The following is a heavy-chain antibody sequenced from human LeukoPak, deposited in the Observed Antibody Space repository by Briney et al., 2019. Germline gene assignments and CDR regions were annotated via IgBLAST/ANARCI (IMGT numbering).Heavy chain of an antibody. D-gene: IGHD3-10*01. CDR3: ARKFLGSRGYYFDY. CDR2: MNTNSGNT. CDR1: GYTFTSYD. V-gene: IGHV1-8*01. J-gene: IGHJ4*02. Sequence: ASVKVSCKASGYTFTSYDINWVRQGTGQGLELMGWMNTNSGNTGYAQKFQGRVNMTRNTSISTAYMELSSLRSEDTAVYYCARKFLGSRGYYFDYWGQGTLVTVSS.